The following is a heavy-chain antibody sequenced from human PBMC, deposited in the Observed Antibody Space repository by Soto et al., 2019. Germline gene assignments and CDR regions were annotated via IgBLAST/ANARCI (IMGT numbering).Heavy chain of an antibody. CDR2: IIPIFGTA. D-gene: IGHD6-19*01. V-gene: IGHV1-69*13. J-gene: IGHJ6*02. CDR1: GGTFSSYA. Sequence: GASVKVSCKASGGTFSSYAISWVRQAPGQGLEWMGGIIPIFGTANYAQKFQGRVTITADESTSTAYMELSSLRSEDTAVYYCARAMAGISVYYYGMYVWGQGTTVTVSS. CDR3: ARAMAGISVYYYGMYV.